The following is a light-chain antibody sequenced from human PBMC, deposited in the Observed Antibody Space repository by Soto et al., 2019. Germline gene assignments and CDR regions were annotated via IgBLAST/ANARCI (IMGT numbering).Light chain of an antibody. J-gene: IGKJ1*01. Sequence: HLTQSPSSVAASVGERVTISCRASQDLSSWLAWYQQKPGKAPKLLISGVSTLQSGVPSRFSGSASGTDFTLTISGLQPDDFATYFCQQAKIFPWTFGQGTKVEI. V-gene: IGKV1-12*01. CDR1: QDLSSW. CDR2: GVS. CDR3: QQAKIFPWT.